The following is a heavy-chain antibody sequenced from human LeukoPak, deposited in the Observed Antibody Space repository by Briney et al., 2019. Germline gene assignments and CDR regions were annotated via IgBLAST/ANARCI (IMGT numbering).Heavy chain of an antibody. CDR1: GFTFSDYY. Sequence: GGSLRLSCAASGFTFSDYYMTWIRQAPGKGLEWVSYISSSGSIIYYADSVKGRFIISRDNAKNSLYLQINSLRPEDTTVYFCARVGHDSSGLFAYWGQGTLATVSS. D-gene: IGHD3-22*01. V-gene: IGHV3-11*04. CDR2: ISSSGSII. CDR3: ARVGHDSSGLFAY. J-gene: IGHJ4*02.